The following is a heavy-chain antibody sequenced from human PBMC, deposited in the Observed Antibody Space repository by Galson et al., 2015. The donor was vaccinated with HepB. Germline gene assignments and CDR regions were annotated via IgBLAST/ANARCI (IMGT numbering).Heavy chain of an antibody. V-gene: IGHV3-30*18. D-gene: IGHD1-26*01. J-gene: IGHJ4*03. CDR3: AKAAVRWERHNFYYFDY. CDR1: GFNFNNYA. Sequence: SLRLSCAASGFNFNNYAMHWARQAPGKGLEWVAVISYDRNEELYADSVKGRFTISRDSSKKTVFLQMKSLRPEDTAVYYCAKAAVRWERHNFYYFDYWGHGTLVAVSS. CDR2: ISYDRNEE.